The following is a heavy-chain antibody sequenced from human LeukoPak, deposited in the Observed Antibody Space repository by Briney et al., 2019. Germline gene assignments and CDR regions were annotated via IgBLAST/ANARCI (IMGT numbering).Heavy chain of an antibody. Sequence: GGSLRLSCAASGYTFTTYCMSWVRQAPGKGLERVSYIKKEGSEKYYVDSVKGRFTISRDNAKNSLYLQINSLRVEDTAVYYCARDHGYCSGGKCYAEFDYWGQGTQVTVCS. J-gene: IGHJ4*02. CDR1: GYTFTTYC. D-gene: IGHD2-15*01. CDR2: IKKEGSEK. V-gene: IGHV3-7*01. CDR3: ARDHGYCSGGKCYAEFDY.